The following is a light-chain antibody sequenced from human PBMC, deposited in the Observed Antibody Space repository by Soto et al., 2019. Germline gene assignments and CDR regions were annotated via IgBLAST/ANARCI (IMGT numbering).Light chain of an antibody. CDR2: GAS. J-gene: IGKJ1*01. CDR3: QQLNNFPRT. V-gene: IGKV1-9*01. CDR1: QGISSY. Sequence: DIQLTQSPSFLSASVGDRVTITCRASQGISSYLAWYQQRPGKAPKLLMYGASTLQSGVPSRFSGSASGTTFTLTINNLQPDDFATYDCQQLNNFPRTFGQGTKVE.